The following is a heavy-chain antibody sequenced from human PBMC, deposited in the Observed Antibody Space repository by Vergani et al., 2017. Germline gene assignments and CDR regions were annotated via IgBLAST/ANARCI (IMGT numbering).Heavy chain of an antibody. CDR1: GYTFISYG. Sequence: QVQVVQSGAEVKEPGASVKVSCKASGYTFISYGLSWVRQAPGQRLEWMGWIGPYNDNTNYAQKMRGRVTMTTNTSTDTAYMELRRLRSADTAVYFCVGEGGDWGNYGLDVWGQGTTVTVSS. V-gene: IGHV1-18*01. J-gene: IGHJ6*02. D-gene: IGHD2-21*02. CDR2: IGPYNDNT. CDR3: VGEGGDWGNYGLDV.